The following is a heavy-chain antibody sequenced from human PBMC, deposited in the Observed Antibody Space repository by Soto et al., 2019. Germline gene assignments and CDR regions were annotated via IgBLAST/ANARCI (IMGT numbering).Heavy chain of an antibody. CDR2: IIPIFGTA. V-gene: IGHV1-69*12. Sequence: QVQLVQSGAEVKKPGSSVKVSCKASGGTFSGYAISWVRQAPGQGLEWMGGIIPIFGTANYAQKFQGRVTITADESTSTAYMELSSLRSEDTAVYYCARDPRIVGATPHWYFDLWGRGTLVTVSS. J-gene: IGHJ2*01. CDR3: ARDPRIVGATPHWYFDL. D-gene: IGHD1-26*01. CDR1: GGTFSGYA.